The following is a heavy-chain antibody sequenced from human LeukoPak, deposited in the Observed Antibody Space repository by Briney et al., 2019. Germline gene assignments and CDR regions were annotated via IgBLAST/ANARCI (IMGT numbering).Heavy chain of an antibody. CDR2: IYTSGST. V-gene: IGHV4-61*02. J-gene: IGHJ4*02. CDR3: ARDSGGYSSSLFDY. D-gene: IGHD6-13*01. Sequence: PSETLSLTCTVSGGSISSGSYYWSWIRQPAGKGLEWIGRIYTSGSTNYNPSLKSRVTISVDTSKNQFSLKLSSVTAADTAVYYCARDSGGYSSSLFDYWGQGTLVTVSS. CDR1: GGSISSGSYY.